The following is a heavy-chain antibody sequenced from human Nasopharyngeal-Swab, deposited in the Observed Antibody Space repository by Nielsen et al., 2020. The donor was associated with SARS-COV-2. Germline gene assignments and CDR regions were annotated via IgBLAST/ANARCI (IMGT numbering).Heavy chain of an antibody. V-gene: IGHV3-21*01. CDR2: ISSSSSYI. CDR1: GFTFSSYS. D-gene: IGHD2-15*01. Sequence: GESLKLSCAASGFTFSSYSMNWVRQAPGKGLEWVSSISSSSSYIYYADSVKGRFTISRDNAKNPLYLQMNSLRAEDTAVYYCARDHAHGYDAFDIWGQGTMVTVSS. J-gene: IGHJ3*02. CDR3: ARDHAHGYDAFDI.